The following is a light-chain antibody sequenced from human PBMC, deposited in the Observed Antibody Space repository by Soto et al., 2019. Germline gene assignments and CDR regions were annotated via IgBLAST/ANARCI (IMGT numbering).Light chain of an antibody. CDR2: GTS. V-gene: IGKV3-20*01. CDR1: QSVNRAF. J-gene: IGKJ1*01. Sequence: EIVLTQSPGILSLSPGERATLSCRASQSVNRAFLAWSQQKPGQTPRLLIYGTSSRATGIPDRFSGSGSGSDFTLTFIRLYPEDFAVYYVQQYGSSPRTFGQGTKGEIK. CDR3: QQYGSSPRT.